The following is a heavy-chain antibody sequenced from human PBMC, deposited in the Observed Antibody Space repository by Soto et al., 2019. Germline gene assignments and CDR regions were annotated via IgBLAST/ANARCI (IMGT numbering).Heavy chain of an antibody. Sequence: ESGGGLVQPGGSLRLSCAASGFTFSRYWMSWLRQAPGKGLEWVANIKQDGSEKYYVDSVKGRFTISRDNAKNSLYLQMDSLRAEDTAVYYCARALDTIFGVVIIRWFDPWGQGTLVTVSS. CDR1: GFTFSRYW. CDR3: ARALDTIFGVVIIRWFDP. CDR2: IKQDGSEK. V-gene: IGHV3-7*05. D-gene: IGHD3-3*01. J-gene: IGHJ5*02.